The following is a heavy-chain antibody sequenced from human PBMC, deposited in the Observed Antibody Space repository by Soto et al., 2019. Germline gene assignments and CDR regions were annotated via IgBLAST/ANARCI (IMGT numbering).Heavy chain of an antibody. CDR1: GFTFSSYA. D-gene: IGHD6-6*01. CDR3: AKLIAARPEGAFDI. J-gene: IGHJ3*02. CDR2: ISGSGGST. V-gene: IGHV3-23*01. Sequence: GGSLRLSCAASGFTFSSYAMSWVRQAPGKGLEWLSAISGSGGSTYYADSVKGRFTISRDNSKNTLYLQMNSLRAEDTAVHDCAKLIAARPEGAFDILGEGTRGTVS.